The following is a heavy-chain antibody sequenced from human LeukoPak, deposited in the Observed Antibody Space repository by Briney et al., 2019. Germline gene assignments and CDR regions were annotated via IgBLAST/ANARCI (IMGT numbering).Heavy chain of an antibody. CDR2: ISYDGGNK. CDR3: ARVGVVVPAAAPYYYYGMDV. D-gene: IGHD2-2*01. J-gene: IGHJ6*02. CDR1: GFTFSSYA. Sequence: GRSLRLSYAASGFTFSSYAMHWVRQAPGKGLEWVAVISYDGGNKYYADSVKGRFTISRDNSKNTLYLQMNSLRAEDTAVYYCARVGVVVPAAAPYYYYGMDVWGQGTTVTVSS. V-gene: IGHV3-30-3*01.